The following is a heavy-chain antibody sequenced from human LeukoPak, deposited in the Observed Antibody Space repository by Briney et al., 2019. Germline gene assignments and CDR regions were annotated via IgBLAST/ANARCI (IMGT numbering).Heavy chain of an antibody. V-gene: IGHV3-30*18. CDR3: AKDRGTVAGTAARDY. Sequence: GRSLRLSCAASGFTFSSYGMHWVRQAPGKGLEWVAVISYDGSNKYYADSVKGRFTISRDNSKNTLYLQMNSLRAEDTAVYYCAKDRGTVAGTAARDYWGQGTLVTVSS. J-gene: IGHJ4*02. D-gene: IGHD6-19*01. CDR1: GFTFSSYG. CDR2: ISYDGSNK.